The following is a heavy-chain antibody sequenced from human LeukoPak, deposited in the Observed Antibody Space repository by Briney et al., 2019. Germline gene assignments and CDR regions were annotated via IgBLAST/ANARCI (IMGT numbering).Heavy chain of an antibody. D-gene: IGHD2-21*01. J-gene: IGHJ4*02. CDR3: ARLDRLIVAVRSDY. V-gene: IGHV5-10-1*01. CDR1: GYSFTSYW. CDR2: IDPSDSYT. Sequence: GESLKISCKGSGYSFTSYWISWVRQMPGKGLEXXXXIDPSDSYTNYSPSFQGHVTISADKSISTAYLQWSSLRASDTAMYYCARLDRLIVAVRSDYWGQGTLVTVSS.